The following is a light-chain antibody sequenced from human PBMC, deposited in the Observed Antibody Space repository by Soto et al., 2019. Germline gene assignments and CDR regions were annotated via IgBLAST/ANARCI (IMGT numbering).Light chain of an antibody. Sequence: QSALTQPASVSGSPGQSITISCTGPSSDIGGHKFVSWYQQFPGKAPKLMIFEVTKRASGVSHRFSGSKSGNTASLTISGLQAEDEADYYCSSYAISTAYLFGTGTKVTVL. CDR2: EVT. CDR3: SSYAISTAYL. CDR1: SSDIGGHKF. V-gene: IGLV2-14*01. J-gene: IGLJ1*01.